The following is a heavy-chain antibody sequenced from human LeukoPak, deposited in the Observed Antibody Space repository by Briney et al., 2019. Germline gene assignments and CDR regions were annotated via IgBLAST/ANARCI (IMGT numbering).Heavy chain of an antibody. CDR1: GFTVTDNY. V-gene: IGHV3-53*01. CDR2: IYSAGST. D-gene: IGHD3-16*01. CDR3: ARRAGAYTHPYDY. Sequence: GGSLRLSCAVSGFTVTDNYMSWVRQAPGKGLEWVSFIYSAGSTHYSDSVKGRFTISIDNSKNTLYLQMNSLRAEDTAVYYCARRAGAYTHPYDYWGQGTLVTVSS. J-gene: IGHJ4*02.